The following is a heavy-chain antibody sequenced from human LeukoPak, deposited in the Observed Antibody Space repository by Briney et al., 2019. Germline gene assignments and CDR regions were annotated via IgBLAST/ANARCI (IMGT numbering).Heavy chain of an antibody. D-gene: IGHD3-10*01. CDR2: INSDGSST. J-gene: IGHJ4*01. V-gene: IGHV3-74*01. CDR1: GFTFSSYW. CDR3: ARAVYYSNYLGY. Sequence: QPGGSLRLSCAASGFTFSSYWMHWVRQAPGKGLVWVSRINSDGSSTNYGDSVKGRFTISRDNAKNTLYLQMNSLRAEDTAMYYCARAVYYSNYLGYWGQGTLVTVSS.